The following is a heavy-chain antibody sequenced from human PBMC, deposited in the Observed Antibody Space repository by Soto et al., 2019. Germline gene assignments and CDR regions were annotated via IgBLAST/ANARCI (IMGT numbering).Heavy chain of an antibody. CDR2: IKRDGSEK. CDR3: VRDLSGIPHDH. V-gene: IGHV3-7*05. J-gene: IGHJ4*02. Sequence: EVQLVESGGGLVQPGGSLRLSCAASGFIFSSEWMNWVRQAPGKRLEWVANIKRDGSEKNYVDSVNGRFTIFRDNAKNSLYLQMNSLRAEDTAVYYCVRDLSGIPHDHWGQGTQVTVSS. D-gene: IGHD2-21*01. CDR1: GFIFSSEW.